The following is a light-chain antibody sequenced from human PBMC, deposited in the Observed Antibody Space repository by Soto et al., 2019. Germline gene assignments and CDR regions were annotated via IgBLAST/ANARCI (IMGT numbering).Light chain of an antibody. Sequence: EIVMTQSPVTLSVSPGERATLSCRASQSVTSNLACYQQKPGQAPRLLIYGASTRATGIPARFSGSGSGTEFTLTISNLQSEDFAIYYCQQFNDWPRTFGQGTKVEIK. CDR3: QQFNDWPRT. V-gene: IGKV3-15*01. CDR2: GAS. CDR1: QSVTSN. J-gene: IGKJ1*01.